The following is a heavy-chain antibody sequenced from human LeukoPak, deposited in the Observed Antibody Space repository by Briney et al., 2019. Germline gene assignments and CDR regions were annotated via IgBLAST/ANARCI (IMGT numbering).Heavy chain of an antibody. CDR3: AKDDGAVAGSFDY. J-gene: IGHJ4*02. CDR2: ISGSGGST. V-gene: IGHV3-23*01. CDR1: GFTFSSYA. D-gene: IGHD6-19*01. Sequence: GSLRLSCAASGFTFSSYAMSWVRQAPGKGLEWVSAISGSGGSTYYADSVKGRFTISRDNSKRTLDLQMSSLRPEDTGLYYCAKDDGAVAGSFDYWGQGTLVTVSS.